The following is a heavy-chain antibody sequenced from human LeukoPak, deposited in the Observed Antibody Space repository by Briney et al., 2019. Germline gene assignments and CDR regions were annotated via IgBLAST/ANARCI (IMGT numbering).Heavy chain of an antibody. CDR2: FYTSGST. CDR1: GGSISSGSYY. J-gene: IGHJ3*02. CDR3: ARDSSRAYYYGSGPRTAFDI. Sequence: SETLSLTCTVSGGSISSGSYYWSWIRQPAGEGLEWIGRFYTSGSTNYNPSLKSRVTISVDTSKNQFSLKLSSVTAADTAVYYCARDSSRAYYYGSGPRTAFDIWGQGTMVTVSS. D-gene: IGHD3-10*01. V-gene: IGHV4-61*02.